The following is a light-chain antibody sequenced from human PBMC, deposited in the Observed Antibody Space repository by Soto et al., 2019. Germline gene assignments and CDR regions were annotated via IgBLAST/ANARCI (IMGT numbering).Light chain of an antibody. CDR2: EVS. V-gene: IGLV2-14*01. Sequence: QSVLTQPASVSGSPGQSITISCTGTSSDVGGYNYVSWYQQHPGKAPKLMIYEVSNRPSGVSNRFSGSKSGNTASLTISGLKAEDEADYYCSSYTSSSPWVFGGGTQLTVL. J-gene: IGLJ7*01. CDR3: SSYTSSSPWV. CDR1: SSDVGGYNY.